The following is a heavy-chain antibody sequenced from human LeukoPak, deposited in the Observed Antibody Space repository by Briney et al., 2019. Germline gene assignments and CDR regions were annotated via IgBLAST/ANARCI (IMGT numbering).Heavy chain of an antibody. Sequence: SETLSLTCTVSGGSISSYYWSWIRQPAGKGLEWIGRIYTSGSTNYNPSLKSRVTISVDTSKHQFSLKLSSVTAADTAVYYCAREGIAVAGMDVLYYYYYMDVWGKGTTVTVSS. V-gene: IGHV4-4*07. CDR2: IYTSGST. CDR3: AREGIAVAGMDVLYYYYYMDV. CDR1: GGSISSYY. J-gene: IGHJ6*03. D-gene: IGHD6-19*01.